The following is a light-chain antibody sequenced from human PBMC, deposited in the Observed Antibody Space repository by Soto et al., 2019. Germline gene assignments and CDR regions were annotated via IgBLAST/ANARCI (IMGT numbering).Light chain of an antibody. CDR2: DAS. J-gene: IGKJ4*01. Sequence: IQLTQSPPSLSASVGDRVTITCRASQGISSYLGWYQQKPGKAPNLLIYDASTLHSGVPSRFSGGGSGTDFTLPISSLQPEDFATYYCQQVNVYPSTFGGGTRWIS. V-gene: IGKV1-9*01. CDR3: QQVNVYPST. CDR1: QGISSY.